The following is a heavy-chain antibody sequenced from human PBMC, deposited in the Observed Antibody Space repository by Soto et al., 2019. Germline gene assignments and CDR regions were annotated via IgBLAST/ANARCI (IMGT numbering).Heavy chain of an antibody. J-gene: IGHJ3*02. V-gene: IGHV1-2*02. CDR2: INPATGAE. CDR3: ARGGGVGVAGSAAFDM. CDR1: GYPVTAYY. Sequence: QLHLVQSGAVVKKPGASVTVSCSASGYPVTAYYMHWVRQAPGRGLEWMGGINPATGAETYTQTSPGRVTMDRDTSTSTVFMELSGPTSDDPAVFYCARGGGVGVAGSAAFDMWGQGTLVTVSS. D-gene: IGHD6-19*01.